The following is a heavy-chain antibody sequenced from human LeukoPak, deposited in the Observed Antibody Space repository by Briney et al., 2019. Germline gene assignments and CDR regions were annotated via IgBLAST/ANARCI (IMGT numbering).Heavy chain of an antibody. CDR2: MNPNSGNT. V-gene: IGHV1-8*01. J-gene: IGHJ4*02. CDR3: ASVLRPRSNDY. CDR1: GYTFTSYD. Sequence: EASVKVSCKASGYTFTSYDINWVRQATGQGLEWMGWMNPNSGNTGYAQKFQGGVTMTRNTSISTAYMELSSLRSEDTAVYYCASVLRPRSNDYWGQGTLVTVSS. D-gene: IGHD2-8*02.